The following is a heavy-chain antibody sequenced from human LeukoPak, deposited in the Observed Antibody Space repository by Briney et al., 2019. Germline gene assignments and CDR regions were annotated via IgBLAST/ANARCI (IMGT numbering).Heavy chain of an antibody. CDR2: IYHSGST. Sequence: PSETLSLTCAVSGYSISSGYYWGWIRQPPGQGLEWIGSIYHSGSTYYNPSLKSRVTISVDTSKNQFSLKLRSVTAADTAVYYCARGTALDYWGQGTLVTVSS. V-gene: IGHV4-38-2*01. CDR1: GYSISSGYY. CDR3: ARGTALDY. J-gene: IGHJ4*02.